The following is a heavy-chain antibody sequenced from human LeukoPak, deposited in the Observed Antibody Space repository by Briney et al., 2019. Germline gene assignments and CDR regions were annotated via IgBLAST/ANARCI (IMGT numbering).Heavy chain of an antibody. CDR1: GGSISSSSYY. Sequence: SETLSLTCTASGGSISSSSYYWGWIRQPPGKGLEWIGSIYYSGSTYYNPSLKSRVTISVDTSKNQFSLKLSSVTAADTAVYYCAREVLGELPDAFDIWGQGTMVTVSS. D-gene: IGHD1-26*01. CDR2: IYYSGST. CDR3: AREVLGELPDAFDI. J-gene: IGHJ3*02. V-gene: IGHV4-39*07.